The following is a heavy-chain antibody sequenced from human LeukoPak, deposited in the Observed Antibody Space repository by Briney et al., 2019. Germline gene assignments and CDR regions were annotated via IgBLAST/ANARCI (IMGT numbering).Heavy chain of an antibody. CDR2: IDWDDDK. J-gene: IGHJ4*02. Sequence: SGPTLVNPTQTLTLTCTFSGFSLRTSGMCVSWIRQPPGKALEWLARIDWDDDKYYSTSLKTRLTISKDTSKNQVVLTMTNMDPVDTATYYCARIKQWGIATAGLDYWGQGTLVTVSS. CDR3: ARIKQWGIATAGLDY. V-gene: IGHV2-70*11. CDR1: GFSLRTSGMC. D-gene: IGHD6-13*01.